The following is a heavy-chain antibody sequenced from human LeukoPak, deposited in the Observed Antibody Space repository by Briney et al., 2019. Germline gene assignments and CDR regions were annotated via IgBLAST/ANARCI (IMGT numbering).Heavy chain of an antibody. D-gene: IGHD6-13*01. CDR1: GYTFTSYD. V-gene: IGHV1-8*01. Sequence: GASVKVSCKASGYTFTSYDINWVRQATGQGLEWMGWMNPNSGNTGYAQKFQGRVTMTRNTSISTAYMELSSLRSEDTAVYYCALRYSSSNLFDPWGQGTLVTVSS. CDR2: MNPNSGNT. CDR3: ALRYSSSNLFDP. J-gene: IGHJ5*02.